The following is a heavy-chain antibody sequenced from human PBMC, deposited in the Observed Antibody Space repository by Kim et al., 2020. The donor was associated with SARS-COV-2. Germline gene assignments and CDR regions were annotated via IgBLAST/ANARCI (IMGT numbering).Heavy chain of an antibody. V-gene: IGHV4-31*03. Sequence: SETLSLTCTVSGGSISSGGYYWSWIRQHPGKGLEWIGYIYYSGSTYYNPSLKSRVTISVDTSKNQFSLKLSSVTAADTAVYYCARDRTDLRDGYNPFDYWGQGTLVTVSS. CDR2: IYYSGST. CDR3: ARDRTDLRDGYNPFDY. J-gene: IGHJ4*02. D-gene: IGHD5-12*01. CDR1: GGSISSGGYY.